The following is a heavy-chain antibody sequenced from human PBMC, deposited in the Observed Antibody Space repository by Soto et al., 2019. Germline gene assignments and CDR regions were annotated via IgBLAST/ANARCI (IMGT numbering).Heavy chain of an antibody. Sequence: QVQLVQSGAEVKKPGASVKVSCKASGYTFTSYDINWVRQATGQGLEWMGWMNPNSGNTGYAQKFQGRVTMTRNTSISTAYMELSSLRTEDTAVYYCAREPTDTAMVRAFDIWGQGTMVTVSS. J-gene: IGHJ3*02. CDR3: AREPTDTAMVRAFDI. CDR2: MNPNSGNT. CDR1: GYTFTSYD. D-gene: IGHD5-18*01. V-gene: IGHV1-8*01.